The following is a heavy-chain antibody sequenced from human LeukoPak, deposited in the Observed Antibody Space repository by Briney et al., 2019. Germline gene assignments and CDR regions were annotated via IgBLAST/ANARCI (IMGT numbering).Heavy chain of an antibody. Sequence: SETLSLTCIVSGGSISSSSYNWGWIRQPPGKGLEWIGSIYYSGSTYYNPSLKSRLTISVDTSKNQFSLKPSSVTAADTAVYYCARHDRIIASPLVWGQGTLVTVSS. V-gene: IGHV4-39*01. J-gene: IGHJ4*02. CDR3: ARHDRIIASPLV. CDR1: GGSISSSSYN. CDR2: IYYSGST. D-gene: IGHD6-13*01.